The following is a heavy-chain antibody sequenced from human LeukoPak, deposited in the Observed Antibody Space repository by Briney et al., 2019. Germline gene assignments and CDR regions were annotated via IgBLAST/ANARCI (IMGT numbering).Heavy chain of an antibody. CDR2: IIPIFGTA. D-gene: IGHD3-3*01. CDR3: ARGGDGLEWLFDY. J-gene: IGHJ4*02. V-gene: IGHV1-69*05. CDR1: GGTFSSYA. Sequence: ASVKVSCKASGGTFSSYAISRVRQAPGQGLEWMGGIIPIFGTANYAQKFQGRVTITTDESTSTAYMELSSLRSEDTAVYYCARGGDGLEWLFDYWGQGTLVTVSS.